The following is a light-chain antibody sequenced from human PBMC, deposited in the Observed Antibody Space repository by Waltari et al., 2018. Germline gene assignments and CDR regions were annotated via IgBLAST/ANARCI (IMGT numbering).Light chain of an antibody. CDR3: QLYNSYVMYT. J-gene: IGKJ2*01. CDR1: QRISTW. Sequence: DLQMSQSPSTLSASVGDRVTIPCRASQRISTWLAWYQQKPGKAPKLLISRASTLESGVPSRFAGSGSGTEFTLTISSLQPDDFGTYYCQLYNSYVMYTFGQGTKLDIK. CDR2: RAS. V-gene: IGKV1-5*03.